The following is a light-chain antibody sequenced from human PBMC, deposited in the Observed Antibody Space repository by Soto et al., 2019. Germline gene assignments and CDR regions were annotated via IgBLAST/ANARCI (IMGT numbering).Light chain of an antibody. CDR3: QHYTLYSAS. Sequence: DIHMAQSPSTLSASVGDRVTISCRASQSIFTYLAWYQQKPGKAPKLLIFDASTLQSGVPPRFSGSGSGTEFTLTISSLQPDDFATYYCQHYTLYSASFGPGTKVDIK. CDR1: QSIFTY. V-gene: IGKV1-5*01. J-gene: IGKJ3*01. CDR2: DAS.